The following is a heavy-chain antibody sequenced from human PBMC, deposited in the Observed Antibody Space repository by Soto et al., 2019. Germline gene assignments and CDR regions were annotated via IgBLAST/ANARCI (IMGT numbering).Heavy chain of an antibody. Sequence: SETLSLTCTVSGGSISSYYWSWIRQPPGKGLEWIGYIYYSGSTNYNPSLKSRVTISVDTSKNQFSLKLSSVTAADTAVYYCAVTMVRGVIPHYYYGMDVWGQGTTVTVSS. CDR3: AVTMVRGVIPHYYYGMDV. CDR2: IYYSGST. V-gene: IGHV4-59*01. D-gene: IGHD3-10*01. CDR1: GGSISSYY. J-gene: IGHJ6*02.